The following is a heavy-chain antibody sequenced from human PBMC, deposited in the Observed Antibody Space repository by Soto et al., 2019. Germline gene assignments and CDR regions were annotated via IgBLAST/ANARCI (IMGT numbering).Heavy chain of an antibody. J-gene: IGHJ5*02. D-gene: IGHD3-10*01. Sequence: PSETLSLTCAVYGGSFSGYYWSWIRQPPGKGLEWIGEINHSGSTNYNPPLKSRVTISVDTSKNPFSLKLSSVTAADTAVYYCARGRYYYGSGKQYKWFDPWGQGTLVTV. V-gene: IGHV4-34*01. CDR3: ARGRYYYGSGKQYKWFDP. CDR1: GGSFSGYY. CDR2: INHSGST.